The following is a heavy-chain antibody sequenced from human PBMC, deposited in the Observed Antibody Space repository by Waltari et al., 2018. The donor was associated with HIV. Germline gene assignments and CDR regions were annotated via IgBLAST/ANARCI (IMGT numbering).Heavy chain of an antibody. CDR2: IWSDAKTT. J-gene: IGHJ4*02. V-gene: IGHV3-33*03. CDR3: ATGRSSSMAAPPVY. CDR1: GFTFTDFG. Sequence: VESGGGAVQPGTSLTLTCTTSGFTFTDFGFHWARQAPGQGREWVAIIWSDAKTTFYCGALRSRFTISRDNSKNVVSLKMHSLTLGDTAIYHCATGRSSSMAAPPVYWGQGVSVTV. D-gene: IGHD3-10*01.